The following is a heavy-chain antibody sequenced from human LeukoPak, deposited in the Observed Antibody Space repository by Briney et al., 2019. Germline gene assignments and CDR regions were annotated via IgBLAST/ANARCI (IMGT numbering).Heavy chain of an antibody. CDR1: GDSISSYS. D-gene: IGHD5-18*01. V-gene: IGHV4-59*08. CDR3: ARQTRYNYGPAFDF. CDR2: IYNSGNT. J-gene: IGHJ4*02. Sequence: PSETLSLTCTVSGDSISSYSWSWIRQPPGKGLEWIGDIYNSGNTNYNPSLKSRVTMSVSTPKNQFSLSLSSVTAADTAVYYCARQTRYNYGPAFDFWGQGALVTVSS.